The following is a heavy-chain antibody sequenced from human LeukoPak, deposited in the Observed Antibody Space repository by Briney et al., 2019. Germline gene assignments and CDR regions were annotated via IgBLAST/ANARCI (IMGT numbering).Heavy chain of an antibody. CDR1: GASVSSYY. CDR2: IYYIGST. Sequence: SETLSLTCTVSGASVSSYYWSWIRQPPGKGLEWIGYIYYIGSTNYNPSLKSRVTISIDTSKNQFSLKLSSVTAADTAVYYCARDYYWGQGTLVTVSS. V-gene: IGHV4-59*02. J-gene: IGHJ4*02. CDR3: ARDYY.